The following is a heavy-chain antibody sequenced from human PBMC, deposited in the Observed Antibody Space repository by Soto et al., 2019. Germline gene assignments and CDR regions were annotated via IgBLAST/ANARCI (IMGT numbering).Heavy chain of an antibody. D-gene: IGHD3-10*01. V-gene: IGHV1-8*01. CDR3: AKLPRNWGVDY. CDR1: GYTFTDYD. CDR2: MNPNNGNT. J-gene: IGHJ4*02. Sequence: QVQLVQSGAAVKKPGASVKVSCKASGYTFTDYDINWFRQATGQGLEWMGWMNPNNGNTCYAQNFQGRVTMTRRTYISTAYMELSTLSSEDRAVYYCAKLPRNWGVDYWGQGTLVTVCS.